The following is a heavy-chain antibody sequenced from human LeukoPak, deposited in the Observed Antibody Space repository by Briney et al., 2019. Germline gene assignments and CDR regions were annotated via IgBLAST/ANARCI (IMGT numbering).Heavy chain of an antibody. D-gene: IGHD3-22*01. J-gene: IGHJ4*02. CDR2: IWYDGSNK. Sequence: GGSLRLSCAASGFTFSSYGMHWVRQAPGKGLEWVAVIWYDGSNKYYADSVKGRFTISRDNSKNTLYLQMNSLRAEDTAVYYCARSSSGYYPHFDYWGQGTLVTVSS. CDR1: GFTFSSYG. CDR3: ARSSSGYYPHFDY. V-gene: IGHV3-33*01.